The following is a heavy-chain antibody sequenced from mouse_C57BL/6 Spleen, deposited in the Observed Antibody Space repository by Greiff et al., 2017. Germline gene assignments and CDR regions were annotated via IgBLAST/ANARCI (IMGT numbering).Heavy chain of an antibody. CDR1: GYTFTDYN. J-gene: IGHJ3*01. V-gene: IGHV1-22*01. Sequence: EVQLQQSGPELVKPGASVKMSCKASGYTFTDYNMHWVKQSHGKSLEWIGYINPNNGGTSYNQKFKGKATLTVNKSSSTAYMELRSLTSEDAAVYYCASWGLYYSNYDFAYWGQGTLVTVSA. CDR2: INPNNGGT. CDR3: ASWGLYYSNYDFAY. D-gene: IGHD2-5*01.